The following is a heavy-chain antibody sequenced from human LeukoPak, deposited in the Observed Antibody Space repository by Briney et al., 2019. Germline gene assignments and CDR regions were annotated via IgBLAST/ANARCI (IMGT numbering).Heavy chain of an antibody. V-gene: IGHV1-18*04. CDR1: GYTFTSYG. D-gene: IGHD3-10*01. Sequence: GASVNVSCKASGYTFTSYGISWVRQARGQGLEWMGWISAYNGNTNYAQKLQGRVTMTTDTSTSTAYMELRSLRSDDTAVYYCARDQSLWFGELFGNWFDPWGQGTLVTVSS. CDR3: ARDQSLWFGELFGNWFDP. CDR2: ISAYNGNT. J-gene: IGHJ5*02.